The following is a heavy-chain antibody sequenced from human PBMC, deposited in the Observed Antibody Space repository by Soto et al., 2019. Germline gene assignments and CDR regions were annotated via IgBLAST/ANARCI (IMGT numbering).Heavy chain of an antibody. D-gene: IGHD3-3*01. CDR1: GYTFTSYY. Sequence: GASVKVSCKVSGYTFTSYYMHWVRQAPGQGLEWMGIINPSGGSTSYAQKFQGRVTMTRDTSTSTVYMELSSLRSEDTAVYYCARPYYDFWSGYYTRDYYYYGMDVWGQGTTVTVSS. CDR3: ARPYYDFWSGYYTRDYYYYGMDV. J-gene: IGHJ6*02. CDR2: INPSGGST. V-gene: IGHV1-46*01.